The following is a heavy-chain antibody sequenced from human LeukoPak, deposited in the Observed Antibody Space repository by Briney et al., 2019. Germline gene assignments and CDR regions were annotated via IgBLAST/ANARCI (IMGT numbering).Heavy chain of an antibody. Sequence: GGSLRPSCAASGFTFSSYEMNWVRQAPGKGLEWVSYISSSGSTIYYADSVKGRFTISRDNAKNSLYLQMNSLRAEDTAVYYCARGSYYDFWSGPPRAMDVWGQGTTVTVSS. J-gene: IGHJ6*02. CDR2: ISSSGSTI. D-gene: IGHD3-3*01. CDR1: GFTFSSYE. V-gene: IGHV3-48*03. CDR3: ARGSYYDFWSGPPRAMDV.